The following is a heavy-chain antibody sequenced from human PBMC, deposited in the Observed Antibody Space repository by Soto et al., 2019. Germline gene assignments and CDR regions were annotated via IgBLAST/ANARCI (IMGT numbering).Heavy chain of an antibody. D-gene: IGHD6-19*01. V-gene: IGHV4-59*01. CDR3: ASDRSSGWDQGFGMDV. CDR2: IYYSGST. Sequence: PSETLSLTCTVSGGSISTYYWSWIRQPPGKGLEWIGYIYYSGSTSYNPSLKSRVTISVDTSKNQFSLKLRSVTAADTAVYYCASDRSSGWDQGFGMDVWGQGTTVTVSS. J-gene: IGHJ6*02. CDR1: GGSISTYY.